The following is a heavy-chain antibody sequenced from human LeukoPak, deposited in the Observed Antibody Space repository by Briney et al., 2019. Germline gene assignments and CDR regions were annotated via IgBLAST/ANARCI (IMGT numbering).Heavy chain of an antibody. J-gene: IGHJ4*02. CDR3: ARVRSSSCFSVDY. Sequence: GGSLRLSCAASGFTVSSYSMNWVRQAPGKGLEWVSSIDSSGSKIYYADSVKGRLTIPRDNAKNSLYLQMNSLRDEDTAVYYCARVRSSSCFSVDYWGQGTLVTVSS. V-gene: IGHV3-21*01. CDR1: GFTVSSYS. D-gene: IGHD2-2*01. CDR2: IDSSGSKI.